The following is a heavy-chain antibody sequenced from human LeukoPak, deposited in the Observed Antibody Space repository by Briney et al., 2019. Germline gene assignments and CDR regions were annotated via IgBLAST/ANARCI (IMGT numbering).Heavy chain of an antibody. CDR2: IYYSGST. J-gene: IGHJ6*03. V-gene: IGHV4-39*01. CDR3: ARRGGIIRGVASYYYMDV. D-gene: IGHD3-10*01. CDR1: GGSINSSYYY. Sequence: SETLSLTCTVSGGSINSSYYYWGWIRQPPGKGLEWIGSIYYSGSTYYNPSLKSRVTISVDTSKNQFSLKLSSVTAADTAAYYCARRGGIIRGVASYYYMDVWGKGATVTISS.